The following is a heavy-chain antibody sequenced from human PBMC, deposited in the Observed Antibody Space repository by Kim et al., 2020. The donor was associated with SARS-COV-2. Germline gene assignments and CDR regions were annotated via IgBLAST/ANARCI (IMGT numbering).Heavy chain of an antibody. J-gene: IGHJ6*02. CDR2: INHSGST. CDR3: AGPRASQGLNPYGMDV. V-gene: IGHV4-34*01. CDR1: GGSFSGYY. Sequence: SETLSLTCAVYGGSFSGYYWSWIRQPPGKGLEWIGEINHSGSTNYNPSLKSRVTISVDTSKNQFSLKLSSVTAADTAVYYCAGPRASQGLNPYGMDVWGQGTTVTVSS.